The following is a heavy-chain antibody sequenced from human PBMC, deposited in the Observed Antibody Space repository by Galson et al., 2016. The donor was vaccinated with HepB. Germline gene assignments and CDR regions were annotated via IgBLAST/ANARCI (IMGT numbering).Heavy chain of an antibody. Sequence: SLRLSCAAPGFTFSGYKMNWVRQAPGKGLEWVSYISRSTPTIYYADSVKGRFTVSRDNAKNSLYLQMNNLRDEDTAVYYCARDPHALDFWGQGTLVTVSS. CDR2: ISRSTPTI. J-gene: IGHJ4*02. CDR3: ARDPHALDF. V-gene: IGHV3-48*02. CDR1: GFTFSGYK.